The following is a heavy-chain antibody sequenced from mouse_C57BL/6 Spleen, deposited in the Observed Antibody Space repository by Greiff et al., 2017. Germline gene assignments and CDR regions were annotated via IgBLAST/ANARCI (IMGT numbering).Heavy chain of an antibody. Sequence: VKLQESGAELARPGASVKLSCKASGYTFTSYGISWVKQRTGQGLEWIGEIYPRSGNTYYNEKFKGKATLTADKSSSTAYMELRSLTSEDSAVYFCARDYGSSPYYFDYWGQGTTLTVSS. CDR2: IYPRSGNT. D-gene: IGHD1-1*01. J-gene: IGHJ2*01. CDR1: GYTFTSYG. CDR3: ARDYGSSPYYFDY. V-gene: IGHV1-81*01.